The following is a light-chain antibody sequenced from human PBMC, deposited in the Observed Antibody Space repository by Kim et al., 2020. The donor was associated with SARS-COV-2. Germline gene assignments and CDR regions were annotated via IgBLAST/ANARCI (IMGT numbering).Light chain of an antibody. CDR3: ATWDDSLTAV. CDR1: NSNIGSNT. J-gene: IGLJ3*02. CDR2: IND. V-gene: IGLV1-44*01. Sequence: QSVLTQPPSASGTPGQRVPISCSGTNSNIGSNTVSWYQQVPGTAPKLLIYINDQRASGVPDRFSGSKSGTSASLAISGLQSEDEADYFCATWDDSLTAVFGGGTQLTVL.